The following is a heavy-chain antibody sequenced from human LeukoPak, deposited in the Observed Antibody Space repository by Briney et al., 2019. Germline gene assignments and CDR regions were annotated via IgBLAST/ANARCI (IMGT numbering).Heavy chain of an antibody. V-gene: IGHV1-24*01. CDR2: FDPEDGET. Sequence: ASVKVSCKVSGYTLTDLSMHWVRQAHGKGLEWMGGFDPEDGETIYAHKFQGRVTMTEDTSTDTAYMELSSLRSEDTAVYYCATVSTRDSYVDYFDYWGQGTLVTVSS. D-gene: IGHD5-18*01. CDR1: GYTLTDLS. CDR3: ATVSTRDSYVDYFDY. J-gene: IGHJ4*02.